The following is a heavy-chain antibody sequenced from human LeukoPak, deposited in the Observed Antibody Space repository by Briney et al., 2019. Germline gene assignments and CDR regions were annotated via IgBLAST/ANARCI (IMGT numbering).Heavy chain of an antibody. V-gene: IGHV3-30*04. CDR1: GFTSSSYA. CDR3: ASSSSGWYSSGFDY. Sequence: PGRSLRLSCAASGFTSSSYAMHWVRQAPGKGLEWVAVISYDGSNKYYADSVKGRFTISRDNSKNTLYLQMNSLRAEDTAVYYCASSSSGWYSSGFDYWGQGTLVTVSS. D-gene: IGHD6-19*01. J-gene: IGHJ4*02. CDR2: ISYDGSNK.